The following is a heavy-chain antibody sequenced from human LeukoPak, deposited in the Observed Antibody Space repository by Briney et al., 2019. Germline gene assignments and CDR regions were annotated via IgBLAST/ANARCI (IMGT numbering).Heavy chain of an antibody. J-gene: IGHJ4*02. CDR2: IYYSGST. V-gene: IGHV4-59*02. CDR1: GGSVSSYY. CDR3: ARAVAGADFDY. D-gene: IGHD6-19*01. Sequence: SETLSLTCTVSGGSVSSYYWSWIRQPPGKGLEWIGYIYYSGSTNYNPSLKSRVTISVDTSKNQFSLKLSSVTAADTAVYYCARAVAGADFDYWGQGTLVTVSS.